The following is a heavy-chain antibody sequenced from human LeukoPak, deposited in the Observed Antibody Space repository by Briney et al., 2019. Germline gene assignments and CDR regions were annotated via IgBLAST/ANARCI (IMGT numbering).Heavy chain of an antibody. V-gene: IGHV1-2*02. J-gene: IGHJ4*02. CDR3: AREIGDQVNDHIGY. CDR1: GYTFTGYY. Sequence: ASVKVSCKASGYTFTGYYMHWVRQAPGQGLEWMGWINPNSGGTNYAQKFQGRVTMTRDTPISTAYMELSRLRSDDTAVYYCAREIGDQVNDHIGYWGQGTLVTVSS. CDR2: INPNSGGT. D-gene: IGHD3-10*01.